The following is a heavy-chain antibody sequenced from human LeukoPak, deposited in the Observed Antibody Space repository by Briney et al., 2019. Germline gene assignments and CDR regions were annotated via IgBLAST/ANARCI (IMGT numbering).Heavy chain of an antibody. CDR2: ISPNSGDT. Sequence: GASVKVFCKASGYTFNGDYIHWVRQAPGQGLEWMGWISPNSGDTNYAQKFQGRVTMTRDTSISTVYMELSGLRSDDTAVYYCASTREGRGSEFAYWGQGTLVAVAS. CDR3: ASTREGRGSEFAY. D-gene: IGHD3-16*01. J-gene: IGHJ4*02. CDR1: GYTFNGDY. V-gene: IGHV1-2*02.